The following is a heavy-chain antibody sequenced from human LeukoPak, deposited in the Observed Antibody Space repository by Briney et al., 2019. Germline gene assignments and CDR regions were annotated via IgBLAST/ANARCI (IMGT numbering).Heavy chain of an antibody. D-gene: IGHD3-22*01. CDR3: ALRGYYYTLDY. Sequence: PSETLSLTCTVSGASISSYSWSWIRQPPGKGLEWIGYIYDSGTTNYNPSLESRVTISEDTAKNQFSLELSSVTAADTAVYYCALRGYYYTLDYWGQGILVTVSS. V-gene: IGHV4-59*01. CDR2: IYDSGTT. J-gene: IGHJ4*02. CDR1: GASISSYS.